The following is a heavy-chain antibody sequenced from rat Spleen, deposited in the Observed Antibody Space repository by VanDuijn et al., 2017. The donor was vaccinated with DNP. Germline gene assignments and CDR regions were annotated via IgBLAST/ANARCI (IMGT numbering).Heavy chain of an antibody. CDR3: ARGSSSIYWYFDF. D-gene: IGHD1-2*01. J-gene: IGHJ1*01. CDR2: ISYHGGST. CDR1: GFTFSDYY. Sequence: EVQLVESGGGLVQPGRSLKLSCAASGFTFSDYYMAWVRQAPTEGLDCVAYISYHGGSTYYGDSVKGRFTISRDNAKSILYLQTDSLRSEDTATYYCARGSSSIYWYFDFWGPGTMVTVSS. V-gene: IGHV5-20*01.